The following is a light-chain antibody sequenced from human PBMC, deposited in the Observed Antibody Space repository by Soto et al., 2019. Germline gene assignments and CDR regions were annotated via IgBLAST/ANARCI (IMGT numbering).Light chain of an antibody. CDR3: SSYAGRNIVV. Sequence: QSALTQPPSASGSPGQSVTISCTGTSSDVGGYNFVSWYQQHPGKAPKLMIYEVSERPSGVPDRFSGSKSGNPASLTVSGLQAEDEADYSCSSYAGRNIVVFGGGTKLTVL. J-gene: IGLJ2*01. CDR2: EVS. V-gene: IGLV2-8*01. CDR1: SSDVGGYNF.